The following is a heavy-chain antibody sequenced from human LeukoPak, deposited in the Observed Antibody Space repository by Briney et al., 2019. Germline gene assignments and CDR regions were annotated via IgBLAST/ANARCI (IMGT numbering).Heavy chain of an antibody. CDR2: FDPEDGEA. CDR1: GYTLTELS. D-gene: IGHD2/OR15-2a*01. CDR3: ATDSESMHDFDI. V-gene: IGHV1-24*01. J-gene: IGHJ3*02. Sequence: ASVTVSCKVSGYTLTELSLHWVRQAPGKGLEWMGGFDPEDGEAIYAQRFQGRVTMTEDTSTATAYMEVSSLRSEDTAVYYCATDSESMHDFDIWGQGTMVTVSA.